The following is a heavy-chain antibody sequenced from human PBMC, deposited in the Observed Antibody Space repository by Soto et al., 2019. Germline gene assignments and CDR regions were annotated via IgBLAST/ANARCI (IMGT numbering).Heavy chain of an antibody. V-gene: IGHV3-53*01. D-gene: IGHD3-22*01. Sequence: GSLRLSCAVSGITVSSYYMSWVRQAAGKGLEWVSVIYAGTITYYADSVKGRFTIYRDNSKNTLNLEMNSLRVEDTAVYYCARIPYDNSGTIFDYWGQGTLVTVSS. CDR2: IYAGTIT. J-gene: IGHJ4*02. CDR1: GITVSSYY. CDR3: ARIPYDNSGTIFDY.